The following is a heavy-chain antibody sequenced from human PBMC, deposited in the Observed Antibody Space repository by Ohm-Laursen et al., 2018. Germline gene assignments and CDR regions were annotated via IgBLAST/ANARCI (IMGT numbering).Heavy chain of an antibody. D-gene: IGHD5-24*01. V-gene: IGHV3-21*01. Sequence: GSLRLSCSASGFTFSTYSMNWVRQAPGKGLEWVSSISSSSSYIYYADSVKGRFTISRDNAKNSLFLQMNSLRAADTAVYYCARGRDGYNYFAFDIWGQGTMVTVSS. J-gene: IGHJ3*02. CDR2: ISSSSSYI. CDR1: GFTFSTYS. CDR3: ARGRDGYNYFAFDI.